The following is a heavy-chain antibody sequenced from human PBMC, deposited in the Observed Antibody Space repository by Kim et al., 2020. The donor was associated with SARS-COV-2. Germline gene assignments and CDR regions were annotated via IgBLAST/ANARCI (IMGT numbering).Heavy chain of an antibody. Sequence: GRGRFTISRDNSKNTLDLQMNSLRAEDTAVYYCAKTNGGGATQYYFDYWGQGTLVTVSS. V-gene: IGHV3-23*01. CDR3: AKTNGGGATQYYFDY. J-gene: IGHJ4*02. D-gene: IGHD1-26*01.